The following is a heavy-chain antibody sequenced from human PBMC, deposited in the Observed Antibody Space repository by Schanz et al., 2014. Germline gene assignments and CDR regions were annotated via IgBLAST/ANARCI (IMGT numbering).Heavy chain of an antibody. V-gene: IGHV1-46*03. J-gene: IGHJ4*02. CDR2: VNPSGGST. D-gene: IGHD1-1*01. Sequence: QVQLVQSGAEVKKPGSSVKVSCKASRSTFSSYTISWVRQAPGQGLEWMGMVNPSGGSTTYAQKFQGRVTMTTGTSTSTVNRELSSLRSDYTGVYFGATGLRRSYIDIWGQGTVITVSS. CDR3: ATGLRRSYIDI. CDR1: RSTFSSYT.